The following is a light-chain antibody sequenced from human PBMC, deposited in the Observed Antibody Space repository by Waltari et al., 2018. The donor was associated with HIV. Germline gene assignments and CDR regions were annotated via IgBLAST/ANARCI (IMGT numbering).Light chain of an antibody. CDR1: SSNVGSTY. Sequence: QTVLTQPPSVSGTPAQRVTTPCSGSSSNVGSTYVYWYQQLPGTAPKPLIYRDNQRPSGVPDRFSGSKSGTSASLAISGLRSEDEADYHCAAWDDSLSALVFGGGTKLAVL. J-gene: IGLJ2*01. V-gene: IGLV1-47*01. CDR2: RDN. CDR3: AAWDDSLSALV.